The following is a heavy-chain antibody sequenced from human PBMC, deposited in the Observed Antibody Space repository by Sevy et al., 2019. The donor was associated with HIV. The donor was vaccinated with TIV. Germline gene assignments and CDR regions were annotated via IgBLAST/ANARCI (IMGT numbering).Heavy chain of an antibody. V-gene: IGHV4-31*03. D-gene: IGHD2-21*02. J-gene: IGHJ4*02. Sequence: SETLSLTCTVSGGSISSGGYYWSWIRQHPGKGLEWIGYIYYSGSTYYNPSLKSRVTISVDTSKNQFSLKLSSVTAADTAVYYCARDRGMVTSYFDYWGQGTLVTVSS. CDR1: GGSISSGGYY. CDR2: IYYSGST. CDR3: ARDRGMVTSYFDY.